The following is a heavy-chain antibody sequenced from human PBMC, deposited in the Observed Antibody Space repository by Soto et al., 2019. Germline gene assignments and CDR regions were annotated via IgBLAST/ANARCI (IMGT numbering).Heavy chain of an antibody. Sequence: EASVKVSCKASGYTFTSYGISWVRQAPGQGLEWMGWISAYNGNTNYAQKFQGRVTMTRNTSISTAYMELSSLRSEDTAVYYCARFPGYYYYYYMDVWGKGTTVTVSS. CDR3: ARFPGYYYYYYMDV. J-gene: IGHJ6*03. CDR1: GYTFTSYG. CDR2: ISAYNGNT. V-gene: IGHV1-18*01.